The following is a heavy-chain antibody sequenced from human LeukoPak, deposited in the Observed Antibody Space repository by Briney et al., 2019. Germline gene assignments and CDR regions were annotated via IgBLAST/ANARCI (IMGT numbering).Heavy chain of an antibody. J-gene: IGHJ4*02. CDR1: GFTVSSYC. D-gene: IGHD3-22*01. Sequence: GGSLRLSCAASGFTVSSYCMRWVRQAPGKGLEWVAVIWYDGSNKYYAYYVKGRFTSSRDNSKNTLYLQMYSLRDEDTAVYYCAKGGRYYYDSSGYHQLGYWGQGTLVTVSS. V-gene: IGHV3-33*06. CDR3: AKGGRYYYDSSGYHQLGY. CDR2: IWYDGSNK.